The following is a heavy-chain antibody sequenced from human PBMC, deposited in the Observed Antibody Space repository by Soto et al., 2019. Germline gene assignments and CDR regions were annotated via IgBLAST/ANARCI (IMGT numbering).Heavy chain of an antibody. CDR1: GFTFSSYS. J-gene: IGHJ5*02. CDR3: ASWGRITMVRGVIPGWFDP. D-gene: IGHD3-10*01. CDR2: ISSSSSYI. V-gene: IGHV3-21*01. Sequence: PGGSLRLSCAASGFTFSSYSMNWVRQAPGKGLEWVSSISSSSSYIYYADSVKGRFTISRDNAKNSLYLQMNSLRAEDTAVYYCASWGRITMVRGVIPGWFDPWGQGTLVTVSS.